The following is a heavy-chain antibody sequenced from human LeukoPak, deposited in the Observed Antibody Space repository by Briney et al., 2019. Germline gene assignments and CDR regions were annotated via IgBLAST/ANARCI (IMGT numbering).Heavy chain of an antibody. CDR3: ARDRDIVVVVANPLDY. CDR2: IKQDGSEK. V-gene: IGHV3-7*03. CDR1: GFTFSSYW. J-gene: IGHJ4*02. Sequence: GGSLRLSCAASGFTFSSYWMSWVRQAPGKGLEWVANIKQDGSEKYYVDSVKGRFTISRDNAKNSLYLQMNSLRSDDTAVYYCARDRDIVVVVANPLDYWGQGTLVTVSS. D-gene: IGHD2-15*01.